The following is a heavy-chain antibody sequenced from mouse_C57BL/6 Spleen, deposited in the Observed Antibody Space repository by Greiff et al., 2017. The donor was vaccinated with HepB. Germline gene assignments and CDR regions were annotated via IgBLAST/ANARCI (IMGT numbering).Heavy chain of an antibody. CDR1: GYTFTSYG. J-gene: IGHJ3*01. Sequence: QVQLQQSGAELARPGASVKLSCKASGYTFTSYGISWVKQRTGQGLEWIGEIYPRSGNTYYNEKFKGKATLTADKSSSTAYMELRSLTSEDSAVYFCARLAVTTRGPTWFAYWGQGTLVTVSA. CDR2: IYPRSGNT. CDR3: ARLAVTTRGPTWFAY. V-gene: IGHV1-81*01. D-gene: IGHD2-2*01.